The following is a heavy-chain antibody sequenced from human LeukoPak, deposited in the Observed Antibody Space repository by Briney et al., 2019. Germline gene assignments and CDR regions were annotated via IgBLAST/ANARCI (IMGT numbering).Heavy chain of an antibody. D-gene: IGHD6-13*01. Sequence: SVKVSCKASGYTFTSYAISWVRQAPGQGLEWMGGIIPIFSTANYAQKFQGRVTITTDESTSTAYMELSSLRSEDTAVYYCARQVEAAAGTDYWYFDLWGRGTLVTVSS. CDR2: IIPIFSTA. V-gene: IGHV1-69*05. CDR1: GYTFTSYA. J-gene: IGHJ2*01. CDR3: ARQVEAAAGTDYWYFDL.